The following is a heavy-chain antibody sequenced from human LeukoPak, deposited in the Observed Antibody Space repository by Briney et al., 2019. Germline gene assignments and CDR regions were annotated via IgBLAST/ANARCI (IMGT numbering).Heavy chain of an antibody. V-gene: IGHV3-23*01. J-gene: IGHJ5*02. CDR2: ISVSGDST. Sequence: PGGSLRLSCAASGFTLSSYAMSWVRQAPGKGLEWVSIISVSGDSTYYADSVKGRFTISRDNSKNTLYLQMNSLRAEDTALYYCAKGPNWFDPWGQGTLVTVSS. CDR3: AKGPNWFDP. CDR1: GFTLSSYA.